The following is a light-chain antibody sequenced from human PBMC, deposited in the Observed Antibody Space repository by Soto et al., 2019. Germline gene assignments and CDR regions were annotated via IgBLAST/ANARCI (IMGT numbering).Light chain of an antibody. CDR1: NSNIGTGFD. V-gene: IGLV1-40*01. Sequence: QSVLTQPPSVSGAPGQRVTIACTGNNSNIGTGFDVHWYRHFPGAAPKLLLSGTSHRPSGVPDRFSGSKSDTSASLAITGLQADDEADYYCQTSDSGLFGLIFGTGTKLTVL. CDR2: GTS. CDR3: QTSDSGLFGLI. J-gene: IGLJ1*01.